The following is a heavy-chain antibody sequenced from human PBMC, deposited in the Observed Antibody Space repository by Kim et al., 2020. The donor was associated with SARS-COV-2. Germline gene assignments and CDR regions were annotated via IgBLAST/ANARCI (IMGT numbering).Heavy chain of an antibody. J-gene: IGHJ4*02. V-gene: IGHV3-11*06. CDR3: ARDWPSQQITILYERPFDY. D-gene: IGHD3-3*01. Sequence: GRFTISRDNAKNSLYLQMNSLRAEDTAVYYCARDWPSQQITILYERPFDYWGQGTLVTVSS.